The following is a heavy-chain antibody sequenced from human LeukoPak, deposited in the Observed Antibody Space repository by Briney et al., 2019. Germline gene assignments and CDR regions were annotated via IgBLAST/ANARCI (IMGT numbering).Heavy chain of an antibody. Sequence: GGSLRLSCAASGFTFSSYWMSWVRQAPGKGLEWVANIKQDGSEKYYVDSVKGRFTISRDNAKNSLYLQMNSLRAEDTAVYYCARLPEMATIKGMYYFDYWGQGTLVTVSS. D-gene: IGHD5-24*01. CDR3: ARLPEMATIKGMYYFDY. CDR1: GFTFSSYW. CDR2: IKQDGSEK. J-gene: IGHJ4*02. V-gene: IGHV3-7*01.